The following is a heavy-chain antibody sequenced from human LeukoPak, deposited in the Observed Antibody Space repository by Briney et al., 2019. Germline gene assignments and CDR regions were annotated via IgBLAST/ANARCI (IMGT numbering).Heavy chain of an antibody. CDR1: GFTFTNYA. CDR2: ISGAGT. J-gene: IGHJ1*01. V-gene: IGHV3-23*01. CDR3: ARDPNGNYVGAFDFQR. D-gene: IGHD1-7*01. Sequence: QHWGSLRLSCAASGFTFTNYAMTWVRQAPGKGLEWVSSISGAGTYYADSVKGRFTISRDNYKNTLYLQMNSLRADDTAVYYCARDPNGNYVGAFDFQRWGQGTLVIVSS.